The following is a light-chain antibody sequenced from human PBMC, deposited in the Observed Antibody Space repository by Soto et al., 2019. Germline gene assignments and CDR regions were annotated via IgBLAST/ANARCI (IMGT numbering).Light chain of an antibody. Sequence: EIVMTQSPATLSVSPGERAALSCRARQSIRSNLAWYQQKPGQAPRLLIYGASTRATGIPARVSGSGSGTEFTLTITSLQSEDFAVYYCQQYNNWPRTFGQGTKLEI. CDR1: QSIRSN. CDR2: GAS. J-gene: IGKJ2*01. V-gene: IGKV3-15*01. CDR3: QQYNNWPRT.